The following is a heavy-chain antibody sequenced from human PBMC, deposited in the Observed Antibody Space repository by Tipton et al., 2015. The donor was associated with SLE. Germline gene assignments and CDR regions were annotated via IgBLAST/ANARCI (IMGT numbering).Heavy chain of an antibody. CDR1: GGSFNTYY. Sequence: TLSLTCTVSGGSFNTYYWTWIRQAPGKGLEWIGYINYNGDTNYNPSLRSRVTMSVDPSKNQFSLRLSSVTAADTAIYYCARDRGTAYCSSTSCYTGGIRYYYMDVWGKGTTVTVSS. J-gene: IGHJ6*03. CDR2: INYNGDT. V-gene: IGHV4-59*01. CDR3: ARDRGTAYCSSTSCYTGGIRYYYMDV. D-gene: IGHD2-2*02.